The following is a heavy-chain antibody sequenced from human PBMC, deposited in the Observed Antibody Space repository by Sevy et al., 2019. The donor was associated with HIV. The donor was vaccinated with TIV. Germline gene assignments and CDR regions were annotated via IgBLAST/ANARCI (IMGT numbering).Heavy chain of an antibody. CDR3: ATAPGDYDSSPFDY. J-gene: IGHJ4*02. Sequence: GGSLRLSCAVSGFTFSNAWMNWVRQAPGTGLQWVGLIKSKIDGETTDYAAPVKGRFTISRDDSKTTVYLQMNSLKTEATALYYCATAPGDYDSSPFDYWGPGTLVTVSS. CDR2: IKSKIDGETT. V-gene: IGHV3-15*01. D-gene: IGHD3-22*01. CDR1: GFTFSNAW.